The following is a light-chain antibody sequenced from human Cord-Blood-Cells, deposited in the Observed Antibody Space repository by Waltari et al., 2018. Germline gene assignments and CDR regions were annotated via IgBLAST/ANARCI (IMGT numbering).Light chain of an antibody. Sequence: EIVLTQSPGTLSLSPGERATLSCRARKSVSSSYLAWYQQKPGQAPRLLIYGASSMATGIPDRFSGSGSGTDFTLTISRLEPEDFAVYYCQQYGSSPDSFGQGTKLEI. CDR1: KSVSSSY. CDR3: QQYGSSPDS. J-gene: IGKJ2*03. V-gene: IGKV3-20*01. CDR2: GAS.